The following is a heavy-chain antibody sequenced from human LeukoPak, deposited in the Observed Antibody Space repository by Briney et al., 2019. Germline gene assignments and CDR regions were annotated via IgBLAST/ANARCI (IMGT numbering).Heavy chain of an antibody. V-gene: IGHV3-20*04. CDR1: GFKFDDYG. Sequence: GGSLRLSCTASGFKFDDYGMTWVRQAPGKGLEWVSDINWNGDSRGYAHSVRGRFTIYRDNSKNSLYLQMNSLRAEDTAVYYCAKGVVPVIAMNYFDNWGQGTLVTVS. D-gene: IGHD2-21*01. CDR3: AKGVVPVIAMNYFDN. CDR2: INWNGDSR. J-gene: IGHJ4*02.